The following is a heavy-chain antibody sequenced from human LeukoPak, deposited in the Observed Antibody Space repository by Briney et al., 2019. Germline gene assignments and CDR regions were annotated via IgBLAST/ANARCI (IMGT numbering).Heavy chain of an antibody. D-gene: IGHD3-3*01. CDR2: ISSSSSTT. CDR3: ARGPTFDYDFWSGYPAPTPYFDY. CDR1: GFTFSSYS. Sequence: PGGSLRLSCAASGFTFSSYSMNWVRQAPGKGLEWDSYISSSSSTTYYADSVKVRFTISRDNANNSLYLQMNSLRAEDTAVYYCARGPTFDYDFWSGYPAPTPYFDYWGQETLVTVSS. J-gene: IGHJ4*02. V-gene: IGHV3-48*01.